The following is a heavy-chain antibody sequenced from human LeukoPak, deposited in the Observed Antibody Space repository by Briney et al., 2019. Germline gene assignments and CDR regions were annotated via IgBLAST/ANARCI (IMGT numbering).Heavy chain of an antibody. CDR1: GFTVSSNY. CDR2: IYSVGST. Sequence: PGGALRLSCAASGFTVSSNYMSWGRQAPGKGLEWVSVIYSVGSTYYADSVKGRFTISRDNSKNTLYLQMNSLRDEDTAVYYCARDLHPTVTKPYYYYGMDVWGQGTTVTVS. V-gene: IGHV3-66*01. D-gene: IGHD4-17*01. J-gene: IGHJ6*02. CDR3: ARDLHPTVTKPYYYYGMDV.